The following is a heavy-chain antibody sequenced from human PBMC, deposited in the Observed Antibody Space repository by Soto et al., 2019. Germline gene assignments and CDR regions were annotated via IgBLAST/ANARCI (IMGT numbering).Heavy chain of an antibody. CDR1: GGSFSGYY. CDR2: INHSGST. CDR3: ARVHVVVITYWFDP. Sequence: QVQLQQWGAGLLKPSETLSLTCAVYGGSFSGYYWSWIRQPPGKGLEWIGEINHSGSTNYNPSLKSRVTISVDTSKNQFSLKRSSVTAADTAVYYWARVHVVVITYWFDPWGQGTLVTVSS. V-gene: IGHV4-34*01. D-gene: IGHD3-22*01. J-gene: IGHJ5*02.